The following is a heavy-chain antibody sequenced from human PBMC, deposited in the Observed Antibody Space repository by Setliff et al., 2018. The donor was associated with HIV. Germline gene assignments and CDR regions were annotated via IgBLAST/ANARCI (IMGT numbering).Heavy chain of an antibody. CDR1: GGSVSSGDYY. J-gene: IGHJ4*02. Sequence: PSETLSLTCTVSGGSVSSGDYYYNWIRQSPGEGLEWLGYISSSGSTLYTPSLKSRIAISVDTSKNQFSLKLYSVSAADTAFYYCARRTIFSYYFDFWGLGSLVTVSS. CDR2: ISSSGST. V-gene: IGHV4-30-4*08. CDR3: ARRTIFSYYFDF.